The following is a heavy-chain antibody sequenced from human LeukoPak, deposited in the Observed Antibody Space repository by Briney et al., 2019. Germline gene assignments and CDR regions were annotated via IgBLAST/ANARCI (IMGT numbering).Heavy chain of an antibody. Sequence: GGSLRLSCAASGLTFSSYSMNWVRQAPGKGLEWVSSISSSSSYIYYADSVKGRFTISRDNAKNSLYLQMNSLRAEDTAVYYCARGKNDFWSGYSHGYYYYYMDVWGKGTTVTVSS. CDR2: ISSSSSYI. CDR1: GLTFSSYS. V-gene: IGHV3-21*01. J-gene: IGHJ6*03. D-gene: IGHD3-3*01. CDR3: ARGKNDFWSGYSHGYYYYYMDV.